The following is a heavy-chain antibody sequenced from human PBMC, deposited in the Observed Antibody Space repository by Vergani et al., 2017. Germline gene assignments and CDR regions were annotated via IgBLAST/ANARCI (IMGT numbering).Heavy chain of an antibody. Sequence: QVKLVESGGGVVQPGRSLRLSCAASGFTFSSYAMHWVRQAPGKGLVRVAVISYDGSNKYYADSVKGRFTISRDNSKNTLYLQINSLRAEDTAVYYCARDRLASRFYYYYYYMDVWGKGTTVTVSS. D-gene: IGHD6-6*01. J-gene: IGHJ6*03. CDR2: ISYDGSNK. V-gene: IGHV3-30-3*01. CDR3: ARDRLASRFYYYYYYMDV. CDR1: GFTFSSYA.